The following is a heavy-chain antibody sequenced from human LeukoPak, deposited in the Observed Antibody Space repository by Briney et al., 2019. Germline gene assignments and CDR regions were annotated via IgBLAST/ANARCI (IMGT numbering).Heavy chain of an antibody. CDR1: GYTFTSYD. J-gene: IGHJ1*01. Sequence: ASVKVSCKASGYTFTSYDINWVRQATGQGLEWMGWMNPNSGNTGYAQKFQGRVTMTRNTSINTAYMELSSLRSEDTAVYYCASPGEYYYDSSGYYKYFQHWGQGTLVTVSS. D-gene: IGHD3-22*01. V-gene: IGHV1-8*01. CDR2: MNPNSGNT. CDR3: ASPGEYYYDSSGYYKYFQH.